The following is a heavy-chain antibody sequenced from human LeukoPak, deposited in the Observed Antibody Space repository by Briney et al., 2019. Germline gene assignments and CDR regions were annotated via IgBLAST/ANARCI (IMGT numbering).Heavy chain of an antibody. D-gene: IGHD3-10*01. Sequence: PSETLSLTCAAYGGSVSGYYWSWIRQPPGKGLEWIGEINHSGSTNYNPSLKSRVTISVDTSKNQFSLKLSSVTAADTAGYYCASSTYYYGSGSYHPDSCGQGTLVTVSS. V-gene: IGHV4-34*01. CDR1: GGSVSGYY. CDR2: INHSGST. CDR3: ASSTYYYGSGSYHPDS. J-gene: IGHJ4*02.